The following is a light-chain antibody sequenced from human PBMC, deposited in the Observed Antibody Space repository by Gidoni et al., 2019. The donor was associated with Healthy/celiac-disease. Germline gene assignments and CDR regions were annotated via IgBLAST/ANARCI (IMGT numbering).Light chain of an antibody. Sequence: DIVMTQSPLPLPVIPGEPASISCRSSQSLLHSNGYNYWDWYLQKPEQSPQLLIYLGSNRASGVPDRFSGSGSGTDFTLKISRVEAEDVGVYYCMQALQTPLTFGGGTKVEIK. V-gene: IGKV2-28*01. CDR1: QSLLHSNGYNY. CDR3: MQALQTPLT. J-gene: IGKJ4*01. CDR2: LGS.